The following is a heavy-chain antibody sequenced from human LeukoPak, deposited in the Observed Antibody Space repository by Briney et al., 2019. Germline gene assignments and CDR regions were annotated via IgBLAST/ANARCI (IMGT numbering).Heavy chain of an antibody. D-gene: IGHD5-18*01. V-gene: IGHV3-74*01. CDR3: ARSSYGYLLDY. CDR2: INGDGSST. J-gene: IGHJ4*02. Sequence: SGGSLRLSCAASGFTFSNYWMHWVRQAPGKGLVWASRINGDGSSTTYADSVKGRFTISRDNAKNTLYLQMNSLRAEDTAVYYCARSSYGYLLDYWGQGTLVTVSS. CDR1: GFTFSNYW.